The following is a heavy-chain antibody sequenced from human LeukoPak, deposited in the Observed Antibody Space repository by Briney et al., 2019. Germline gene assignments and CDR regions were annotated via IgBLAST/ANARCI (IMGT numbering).Heavy chain of an antibody. CDR3: AAFYYDPAY. J-gene: IGHJ4*02. Sequence: GGSLRLSCAASGFTFRTYWMHWVRQAPGKGLVWVSRISGDGRSTSYADFVNGRFTISRDNAKNTLFLQIHSLRVEDTAVYYCAAFYYDPAYWGQGTLVTVSS. V-gene: IGHV3-74*01. CDR1: GFTFRTYW. D-gene: IGHD3-22*01. CDR2: ISGDGRST.